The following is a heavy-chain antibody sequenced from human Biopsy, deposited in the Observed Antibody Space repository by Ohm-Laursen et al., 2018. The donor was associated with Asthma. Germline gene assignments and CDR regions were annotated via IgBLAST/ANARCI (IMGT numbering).Heavy chain of an antibody. CDR3: ARAVDYSHYYGIDV. V-gene: IGHV1-18*01. CDR1: GYTFNSAG. D-gene: IGHD3-10*01. CDR2: ISVYNGNT. Sequence: GASVKLSCKTSGYTFNSAGITWVRQAPGQGLEWMGWISVYNGNTKVAQTLQDRVTMITDTSTSTAYMELRSMRSDDTAVYFCARAVDYSHYYGIDVWGQGTTVTVS. J-gene: IGHJ6*02.